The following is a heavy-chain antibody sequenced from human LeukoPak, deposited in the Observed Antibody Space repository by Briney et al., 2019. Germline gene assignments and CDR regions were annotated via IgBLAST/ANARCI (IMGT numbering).Heavy chain of an antibody. CDR3: ARVKGDSVRGVILDAFDI. V-gene: IGHV3-66*01. CDR1: GFTVSSNY. Sequence: GGSLRLSCAASGFTVSSNYMNWVRQAPGKGLDWVSVIYSGGSTYYADSVKGRFTISRDNYKNTLYLQMNTLRVQDTAVYDYARVKGDSVRGVILDAFDIWGQGTMVTVSS. J-gene: IGHJ3*02. D-gene: IGHD3-10*01. CDR2: IYSGGST.